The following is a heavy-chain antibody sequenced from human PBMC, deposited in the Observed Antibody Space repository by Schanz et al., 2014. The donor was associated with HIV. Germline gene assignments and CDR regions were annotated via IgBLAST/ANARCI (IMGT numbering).Heavy chain of an antibody. Sequence: VQLVESGGGVVQPGRSLRLSCAASGFTFSSYAMSWVRQAPGKGLEWVSGISGNSGHTWYADSVKGRFTISRDNPKNMLYLQMNSLRAEDTAVYYCAKSRGDSWPYGMDVWGQGTTVTVSS. CDR2: ISGNSGHT. J-gene: IGHJ6*02. CDR1: GFTFSSYA. D-gene: IGHD4-17*01. V-gene: IGHV3-23*04. CDR3: AKSRGDSWPYGMDV.